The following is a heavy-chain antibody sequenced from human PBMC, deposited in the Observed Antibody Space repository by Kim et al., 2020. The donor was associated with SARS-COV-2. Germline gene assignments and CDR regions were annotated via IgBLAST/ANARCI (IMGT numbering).Heavy chain of an antibody. V-gene: IGHV3-11*01. Sequence: GGSLRLSCAASGFTFSDYYMSWIRQAPGKGLEWVSYISSSGSTIYYADSVKGRFTISRDNAKNSLYLQMNSLRAEDTAVYYCARDWALAHGGYYYYYGMDVWGQGTTVTVSS. CDR1: GFTFSDYY. CDR2: ISSSGSTI. J-gene: IGHJ6*02. CDR3: ARDWALAHGGYYYYYGMDV. D-gene: IGHD2-15*01.